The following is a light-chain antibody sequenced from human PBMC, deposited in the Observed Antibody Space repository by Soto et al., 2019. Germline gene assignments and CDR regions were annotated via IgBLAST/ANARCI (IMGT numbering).Light chain of an antibody. CDR3: QQRSNWLGT. V-gene: IGKV3-11*01. CDR2: DAS. CDR1: QSFSSY. J-gene: IGKJ2*01. Sequence: EIVLTQSPATLSLSPGERATLSCRASQSFSSYLAWYQQKPGQAPRLLIYDASNRATGIPARFSGSGSGTDCTLTISSLEPEDFAVYYCQQRSNWLGTFGQGTKLEIK.